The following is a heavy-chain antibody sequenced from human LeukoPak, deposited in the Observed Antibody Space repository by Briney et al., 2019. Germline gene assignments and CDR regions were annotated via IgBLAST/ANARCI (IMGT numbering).Heavy chain of an antibody. J-gene: IGHJ4*02. CDR3: AKDGLLWFGELFPYYFDY. V-gene: IGHV3-23*01. D-gene: IGHD3-10*01. CDR2: ISGSGGST. Sequence: GGSLRLSCAASGFTFSSYAMSWVRQAPGKGLEWVSAISGSGGSTYYADPVKGRFTISRDNSKNTLYLQMNSLRAEDTAVYYCAKDGLLWFGELFPYYFDYWGQGTLVTVSS. CDR1: GFTFSSYA.